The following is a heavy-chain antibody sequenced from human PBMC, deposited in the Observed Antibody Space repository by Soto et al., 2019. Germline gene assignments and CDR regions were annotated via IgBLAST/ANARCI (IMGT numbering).Heavy chain of an antibody. CDR1: GFTFSDYA. CDR2: IRGSAIAT. D-gene: IGHD3-10*01. Sequence: EVQLLESGGGLVQPGGSLRLSCAASGFTFSDYAMSWVRQAPGKGLEWVSAIRGSAIATYYADSVKGRFTISRDNSKNTLYLQMNRLRAEDTAVYYCAKDAISMVRGTNNWFDPWGQGTLVTVSS. V-gene: IGHV3-23*01. J-gene: IGHJ5*02. CDR3: AKDAISMVRGTNNWFDP.